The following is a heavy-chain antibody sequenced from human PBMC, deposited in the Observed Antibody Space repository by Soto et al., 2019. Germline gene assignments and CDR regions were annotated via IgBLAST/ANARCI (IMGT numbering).Heavy chain of an antibody. D-gene: IGHD3-22*01. CDR1: GGSVSSGSYY. Sequence: PSETLSLTCTVSGGSVSSGSYYWGWIRQPPGKGLEWIGYIYYSGSTNYNPSLKSRVTISVDTSKNQFSLKLSSVTAADTAVYYCASRKYYDSSGYWFDPWGQGTLVTVSS. V-gene: IGHV4-61*01. CDR3: ASRKYYDSSGYWFDP. J-gene: IGHJ5*02. CDR2: IYYSGST.